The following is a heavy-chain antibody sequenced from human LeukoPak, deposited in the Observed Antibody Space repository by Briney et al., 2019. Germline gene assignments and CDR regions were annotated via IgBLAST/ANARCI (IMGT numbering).Heavy chain of an antibody. CDR3: ARMPGIAAADY. Sequence: SETLSLTCTVSGGSISSYYWSWIRQPPGKGLEWIGYIYYSGSTNYNPSLKSRVTISVDTPKNQFSLKLSSVTAADTAVHYCARMPGIAAADYWGQGTLVTVSS. CDR2: IYYSGST. V-gene: IGHV4-59*01. J-gene: IGHJ4*02. D-gene: IGHD6-13*01. CDR1: GGSISSYY.